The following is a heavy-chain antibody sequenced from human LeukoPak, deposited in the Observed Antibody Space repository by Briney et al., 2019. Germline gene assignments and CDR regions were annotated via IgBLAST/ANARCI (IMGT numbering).Heavy chain of an antibody. D-gene: IGHD6-19*01. CDR3: ARAVAGPRDY. Sequence: VASVKVSCKASGYTLTSYDIKWVRQATGQGLEWMGWMIPNSGNTGNAQKFQGRVTITRNTSISTAYMELSSLRSEDTAVYYCARAVAGPRDYWGQGTLVTVSS. CDR2: MIPNSGNT. J-gene: IGHJ4*02. V-gene: IGHV1-8*03. CDR1: GYTLTSYD.